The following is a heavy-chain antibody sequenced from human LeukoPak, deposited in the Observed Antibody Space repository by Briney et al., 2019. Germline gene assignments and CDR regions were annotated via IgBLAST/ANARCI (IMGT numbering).Heavy chain of an antibody. Sequence: PSETLSHTCAVYGGSFSGYHWSWIRQPPGRGLEWIGEINHSGSTNYNPSLKSRVTISVDTSKNQFSLKLSSVTAADTAVYYCARVGYYYGSGSYSHWGQGTLVTVSS. V-gene: IGHV4-34*01. CDR2: INHSGST. D-gene: IGHD3-10*01. CDR1: GGSFSGYH. CDR3: ARVGYYYGSGSYSH. J-gene: IGHJ4*02.